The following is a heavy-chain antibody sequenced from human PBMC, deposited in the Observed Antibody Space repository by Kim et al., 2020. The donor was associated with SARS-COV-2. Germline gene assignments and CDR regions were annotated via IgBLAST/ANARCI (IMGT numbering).Heavy chain of an antibody. D-gene: IGHD3-10*01. CDR2: INPSGGST. V-gene: IGHV1-46*03. CDR3: ARGTWGGGGWGYGSGQYNRCDP. CDR1: GYTFTSSH. J-gene: IGHJ5*02. Sequence: ASVKVSCKASGYTFTSSHIQWVRQAPGQGLEWVGIINPSGGSTTYAQRLQGRVTMTRDTSTGTVYMELSSLRSEDTALYYCARGTWGGGGWGYGSGQYNRCDPWGQGTLVTVSS.